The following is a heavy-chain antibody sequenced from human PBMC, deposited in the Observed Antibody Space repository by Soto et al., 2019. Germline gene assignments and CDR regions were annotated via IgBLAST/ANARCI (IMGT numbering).Heavy chain of an antibody. V-gene: IGHV3-33*01. CDR3: ASAAGAYDN. CDR1: GLTFSSYG. J-gene: IGHJ4*02. Sequence: QVQLVESGGGVVQPGRSLRLSCAASGLTFSSYGMHWVRQAPGKGLEWVAVIWSDGSNKYYADSVKGRFTISRDNSKNTLYLQMNSLGVEDTAVYYCASAAGAYDNWGQGTLVTVSS. D-gene: IGHD1-26*01. CDR2: IWSDGSNK.